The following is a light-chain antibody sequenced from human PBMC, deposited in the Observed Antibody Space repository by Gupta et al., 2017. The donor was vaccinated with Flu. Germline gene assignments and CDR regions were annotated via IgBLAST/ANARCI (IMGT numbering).Light chain of an antibody. CDR3: SSYTSSSTLDV. J-gene: IGLJ1*01. CDR1: SSDVGGYNY. CDR2: EVS. Sequence: QSALTQPASVSGSPGQSITISCTGTSSDVGGYNYVSWYQQHPGKAPKLMIYEVSNRPSGVSNRFSGSKSGNTASLNISGLQAEDEAEYYCSSYTSSSTLDVFGTGTKVTVL. V-gene: IGLV2-14*01.